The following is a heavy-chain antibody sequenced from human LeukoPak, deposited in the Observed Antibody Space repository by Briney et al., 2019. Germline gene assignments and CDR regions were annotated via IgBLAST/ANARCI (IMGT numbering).Heavy chain of an antibody. Sequence: ASVKVSCKASGYTFTGHYMHWVRQAPGQGLEWMGWINPNSGGTNYAQKFQGRVTMTRDTSISTAYMELSRLRSDDTAVYYCARRTYYYDSSGFGWGQGTLVTVSS. CDR1: GYTFTGHY. CDR3: ARRTYYYDSSGFG. J-gene: IGHJ4*02. CDR2: INPNSGGT. V-gene: IGHV1-2*02. D-gene: IGHD3-22*01.